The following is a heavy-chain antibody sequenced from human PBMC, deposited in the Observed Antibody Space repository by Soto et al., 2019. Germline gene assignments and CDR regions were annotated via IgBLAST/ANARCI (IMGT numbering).Heavy chain of an antibody. J-gene: IGHJ3*02. CDR1: GYTFTNYY. Sequence: QVHLVQSGADVKKPGASVKVSCKTSGYTFTNYYICWVRQALGLGLEWMGWISTYNGNTNYAQNLQGRVTMTTDTSTTTAYMELRGLRSDDAAVYYCARVASSSRGYAFDIWGQGTMVTVSS. CDR3: ARVASSSRGYAFDI. D-gene: IGHD6-13*01. V-gene: IGHV1-18*01. CDR2: ISTYNGNT.